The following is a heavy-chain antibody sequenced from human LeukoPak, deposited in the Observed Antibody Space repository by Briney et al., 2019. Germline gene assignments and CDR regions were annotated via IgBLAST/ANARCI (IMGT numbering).Heavy chain of an antibody. D-gene: IGHD3-22*01. CDR2: IYPGDSDT. Sequence: GESLKISCKGSGYSFTNYWIGWVRQMPGKGLEWMGIIYPGDSDTRYSPSFQGQVTISADKSISTAYLQWSSLKASDTAMYYCARPLYYYDSSGYEPHAFDIWGQGTMVTVSS. CDR3: ARPLYYYDSSGYEPHAFDI. CDR1: GYSFTNYW. J-gene: IGHJ3*02. V-gene: IGHV5-51*01.